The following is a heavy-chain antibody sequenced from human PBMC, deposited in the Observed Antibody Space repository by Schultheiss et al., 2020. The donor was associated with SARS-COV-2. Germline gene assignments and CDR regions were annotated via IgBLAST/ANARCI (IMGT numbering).Heavy chain of an antibody. V-gene: IGHV4-30-4*01. CDR1: GGSISSGDYY. D-gene: IGHD1-26*01. Sequence: SETLSLTCTVSGGSISSGDYYWNWIRQSPGKGLEWIGYIYYSGSTYYNPSLKSRVTISVDKSKNQFSLKLSSVTAADTAVYYCAILTGSDREYYFDYWGQGTVVTVSS. J-gene: IGHJ4*02. CDR3: AILTGSDREYYFDY. CDR2: IYYSGST.